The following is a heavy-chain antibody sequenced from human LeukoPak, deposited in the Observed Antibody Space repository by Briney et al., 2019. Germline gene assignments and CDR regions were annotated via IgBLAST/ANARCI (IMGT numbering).Heavy chain of an antibody. Sequence: SETLSLTCTVSGGSISSSSYYWGWIRQPPGKGLEWIGSIYYSGSTYYNPSLKSRVTISVDTSKNQFSLKLSSVTAADTAVYYCARVVSTYSYGYYFDYWGQGTLVTVSS. D-gene: IGHD5-18*01. CDR1: GGSISSSSYY. CDR3: ARVVSTYSYGYYFDY. V-gene: IGHV4-39*01. J-gene: IGHJ4*02. CDR2: IYYSGST.